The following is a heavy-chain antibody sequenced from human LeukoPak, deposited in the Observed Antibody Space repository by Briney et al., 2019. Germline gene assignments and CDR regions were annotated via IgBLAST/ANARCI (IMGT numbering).Heavy chain of an antibody. D-gene: IGHD1-26*01. CDR2: ISGSGGNT. V-gene: IGHV3-23*01. J-gene: IGHJ4*02. CDR3: ARDRSIGTYYTFDH. Sequence: GGSLRLSCAASGFTFSSNAMSWVRQAPGKGLEWVSAISGSGGNTYYADSVKGRFTVSRDNSNNRLYLQMSGLTAADTAVYYCARDRSIGTYYTFDHWGQGTLVTVSS. CDR1: GFTFSSNA.